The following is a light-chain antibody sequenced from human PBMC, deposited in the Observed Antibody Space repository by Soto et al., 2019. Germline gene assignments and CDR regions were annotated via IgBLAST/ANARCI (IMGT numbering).Light chain of an antibody. V-gene: IGKV1-17*01. CDR1: QGIRND. CDR2: AAS. CDR3: LQHNNYPPT. Sequence: DMPMSHSPCCLSAPVEYRVTITCLASQGIRNDVAWFQQKPGKAPKRLIYAASNLQSGVPSRFSGSGSGTDFTLTISSLQPEDFATYFCLQHNNYPPTFGQGTKVDIK. J-gene: IGKJ1*01.